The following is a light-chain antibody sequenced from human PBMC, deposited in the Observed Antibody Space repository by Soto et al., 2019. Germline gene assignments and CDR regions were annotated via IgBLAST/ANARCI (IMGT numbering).Light chain of an antibody. CDR1: QSLLHSNGNIY. Sequence: VLTQSPLSLPVTPGEPASISCRSSQSLLHSNGNIYLDWYLQKPGQSPQLLIFLGSIRAYGVPDRFSGSGSVTDFTLKITRVEAEDVGVYYCMQAIQAPRTFGLGTKVEIK. CDR2: LGS. V-gene: IGKV2-28*01. J-gene: IGKJ1*01. CDR3: MQAIQAPRT.